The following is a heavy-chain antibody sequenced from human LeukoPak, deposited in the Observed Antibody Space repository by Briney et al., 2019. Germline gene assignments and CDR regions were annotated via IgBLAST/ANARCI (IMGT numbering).Heavy chain of an antibody. J-gene: IGHJ4*02. CDR1: GFTFSSYA. Sequence: GGSLRLSCAASGFTFSSYAMHWVRQAPGKGLEWVSGISWNSGSIGYADSVKGRFSVSRDNAKNSLYLQMNSLRTEDTALYYCARAFGVTCISTSCYSFDYWGQGTLVTVSS. CDR2: ISWNSGSI. V-gene: IGHV3-9*01. CDR3: ARAFGVTCISTSCYSFDY. D-gene: IGHD2-2*02.